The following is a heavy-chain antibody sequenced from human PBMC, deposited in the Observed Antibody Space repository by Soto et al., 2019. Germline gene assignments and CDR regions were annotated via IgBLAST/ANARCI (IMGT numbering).Heavy chain of an antibody. J-gene: IGHJ4*02. D-gene: IGHD2-15*01. CDR1: GFSFSNCG. Sequence: QVQLVESGGGVVQPGRSLRLSCAASGFSFSNCGMHWVRQAPGKGLEWVAAISSDGSDKYYSESVKGRFTISRDNSKNPLFLQMNSLRVADTAVYYCVKGSEVARQELDYWGQGTLVTVSS. CDR2: ISSDGSDK. CDR3: VKGSEVARQELDY. V-gene: IGHV3-30*18.